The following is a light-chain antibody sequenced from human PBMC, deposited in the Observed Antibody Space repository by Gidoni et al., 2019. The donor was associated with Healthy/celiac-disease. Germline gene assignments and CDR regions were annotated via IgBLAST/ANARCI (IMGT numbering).Light chain of an antibody. J-gene: IGKJ2*01. CDR3: QQSYSTPRRTYT. CDR2: AAS. V-gene: IGKV1-39*01. Sequence: DIQMTQSPSSLSASVGDRVTITCRASQSISSYLNWYQQKPGKAPKLLIYAASSLQSGVPSRFSGSGSGTDFTLTISSLQPEDFATYYCQQSYSTPRRTYTFGQGTKLEIK. CDR1: QSISSY.